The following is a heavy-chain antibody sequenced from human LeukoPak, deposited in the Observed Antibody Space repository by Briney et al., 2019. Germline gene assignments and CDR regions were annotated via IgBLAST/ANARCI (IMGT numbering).Heavy chain of an antibody. CDR3: ARRMKMGSIDY. D-gene: IGHD5-24*01. CDR2: IYYSGST. J-gene: IGHJ4*02. CDR1: GGSISGYY. Sequence: SETLSLTCTVSGGSISGYYWSWIRQPPGKGLEWIGYIYYSGSTNYNPSLKSRVTISVDTSKNQFSLKLSSVTAADTAVYYCARRMKMGSIDYWGQGTLVTVSS. V-gene: IGHV4-59*08.